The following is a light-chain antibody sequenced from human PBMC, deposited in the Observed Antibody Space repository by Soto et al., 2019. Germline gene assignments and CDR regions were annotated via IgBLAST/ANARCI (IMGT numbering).Light chain of an antibody. CDR1: SSDVGGYPY. J-gene: IGLJ1*01. CDR2: EVT. Sequence: QSVLTQPASVSGSPGQSITISCTGTSSDVGGYPYVSWYQQRPGKAPKLMIYEVTNRPSGVSVRFSGSKSGDTASLTISGLQAEDEADYYCSSYTTSRTLVFGTGTKLTVL. CDR3: SSYTTSRTLV. V-gene: IGLV2-14*01.